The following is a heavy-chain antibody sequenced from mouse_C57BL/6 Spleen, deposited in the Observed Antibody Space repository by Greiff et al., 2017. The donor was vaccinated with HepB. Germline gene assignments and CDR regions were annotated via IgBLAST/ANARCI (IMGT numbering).Heavy chain of an antibody. J-gene: IGHJ2*01. CDR1: GFTFSSYG. CDR2: ISSGGSYT. V-gene: IGHV5-6*01. CDR3: ARLGGITYYFDY. Sequence: DVQLVESGGDLVKPGGSLKLSCAASGFTFSSYGMSWVRQTPDKRLEWVATISSGGSYTYYPDSVKGRFTISRDNAKNTLYLQMSSLKSEDTAMYYCARLGGITYYFDYWGQGTTLTVSS. D-gene: IGHD2-4*01.